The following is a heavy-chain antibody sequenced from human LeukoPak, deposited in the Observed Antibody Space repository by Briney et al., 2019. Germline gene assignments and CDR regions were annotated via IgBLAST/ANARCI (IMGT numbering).Heavy chain of an antibody. V-gene: IGHV4-59*12. Sequence: SETLSLTCTVSGGSINSYYWSWIRQPPGKGLEWIGYIYDSGSTNYNPSLKSRVTISVDTSKNQFSLKLSSVTAADTAVYYCARVARELGRAFDIWGQGTMVTVSS. CDR1: GGSINSYY. CDR3: ARVARELGRAFDI. D-gene: IGHD1-26*01. CDR2: IYDSGST. J-gene: IGHJ3*02.